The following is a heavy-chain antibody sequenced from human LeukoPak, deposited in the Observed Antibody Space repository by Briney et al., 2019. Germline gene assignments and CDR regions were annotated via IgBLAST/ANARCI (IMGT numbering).Heavy chain of an antibody. V-gene: IGHV4-34*01. J-gene: IGHJ4*02. CDR2: INHSGST. CDR3: ARGAAPGY. CDR1: GGSFSGYY. D-gene: IGHD6-13*01. Sequence: PSETLSLTCAVYGGSFSGYYWSWIRQPPGKGLEWIGEINHSGSTNYNPSLKSRVTISVDTSKNQFSLKLSSVTAADTAVYYCARGAAPGYWGRGTLVTVSS.